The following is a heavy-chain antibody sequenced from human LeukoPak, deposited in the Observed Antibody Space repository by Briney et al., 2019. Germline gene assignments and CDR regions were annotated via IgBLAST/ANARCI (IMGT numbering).Heavy chain of an antibody. CDR1: GFTFSSYA. J-gene: IGHJ4*02. V-gene: IGHV3-30-3*01. CDR2: ISYDGSNK. D-gene: IGHD3-9*01. CDR3: ARDQTYYDILTGYGFDY. Sequence: GGSLRLSCAASGFTFSSYAMHWVRQAPGEGLEWVAVISYDGSNKYYADSVKGRFTISRDNSKNTLYLQMNSLRAEDTAVYYCARDQTYYDILTGYGFDYWGQGTLVTVSS.